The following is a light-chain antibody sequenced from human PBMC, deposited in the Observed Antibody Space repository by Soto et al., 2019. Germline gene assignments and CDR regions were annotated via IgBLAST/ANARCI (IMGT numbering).Light chain of an antibody. Sequence: EIVLTQSPGTLSLSPGERATLSCRASQSVSSSYLAWYQQKPGQAPRLLIYGVSSRATGIPDRFSGSGSGTDFTLTISGLEPEDFAVYYCQQYGSTVNFGGGTKVDIK. CDR3: QQYGSTVN. CDR1: QSVSSSY. V-gene: IGKV3-20*01. CDR2: GVS. J-gene: IGKJ4*01.